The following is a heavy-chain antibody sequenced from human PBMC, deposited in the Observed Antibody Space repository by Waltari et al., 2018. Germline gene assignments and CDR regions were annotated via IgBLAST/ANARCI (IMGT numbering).Heavy chain of an antibody. CDR2: INTNTGNP. V-gene: IGHV7-4-1*02. CDR1: GYTFTSYA. Sequence: QVQLVQSGSELKKPGASVKVSCKASGYTFTSYAMNWVRQAPGQGLEWMGWINTNTGNPTYAQGFTGRCVFSLDTSVSTAYLQISSLKAEDTAVYYCARDLSITMVRGVIVNWFDPWGQGTLVTVSS. CDR3: ARDLSITMVRGVIVNWFDP. D-gene: IGHD3-10*01. J-gene: IGHJ5*02.